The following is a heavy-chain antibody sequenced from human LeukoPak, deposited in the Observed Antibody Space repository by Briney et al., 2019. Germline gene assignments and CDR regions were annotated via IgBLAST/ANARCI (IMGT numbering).Heavy chain of an antibody. CDR3: AKGQEYDFWSGYHYSLDY. CDR2: ISGSGGST. D-gene: IGHD3-3*01. V-gene: IGHV3-23*01. Sequence: GGSLRLSCAASGFTFSSYAMSWVRQAPGKGLEWVSAISGSGGSTYYADSVKGRFTISRDNSKNTLYLQMNSLRAEDTAVYYCAKGQEYDFWSGYHYSLDYWGQGTLVTVSS. J-gene: IGHJ4*02. CDR1: GFTFSSYA.